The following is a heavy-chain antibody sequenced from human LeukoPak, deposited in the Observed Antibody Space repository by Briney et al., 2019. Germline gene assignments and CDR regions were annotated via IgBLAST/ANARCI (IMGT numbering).Heavy chain of an antibody. V-gene: IGHV3-33*01. J-gene: IGHJ3*02. Sequence: GRSLRLSCAASGFTFSSYGMHWVRQAPGKGLEWVAVIWYDGSNKYYADSVKGRFTISRDNSKNTLYLQMNSLRAEDTAVYCCARVKYCSAGSCYAAFDIWGQGTMVTVSS. CDR3: ARVKYCSAGSCYAAFDI. CDR2: IWYDGSNK. CDR1: GFTFSSYG. D-gene: IGHD2-15*01.